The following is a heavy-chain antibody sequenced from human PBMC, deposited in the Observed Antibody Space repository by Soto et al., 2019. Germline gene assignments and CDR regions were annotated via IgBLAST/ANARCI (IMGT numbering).Heavy chain of an antibody. CDR3: VSCLQWEHGFDI. V-gene: IGHV3-53*01. D-gene: IGHD1-1*01. CDR2: IYSGGTT. Sequence: GGSLRLSCAASGFIVSTKYMSWVRQAPGKGLEWVSVIYSGGTTYYADSVKGRFTISRDNSNNTLYLQMNSLRAEDTAVYYCVSCLQWEHGFDIWGLGTMVT. J-gene: IGHJ3*02. CDR1: GFIVSTKY.